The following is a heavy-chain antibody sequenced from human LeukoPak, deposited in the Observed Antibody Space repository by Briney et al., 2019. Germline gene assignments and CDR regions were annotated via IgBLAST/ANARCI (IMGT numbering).Heavy chain of an antibody. J-gene: IGHJ6*02. D-gene: IGHD6-13*01. CDR1: GFTFSSYA. CDR2: ISGSGGST. Sequence: GGSLRLSCAASGFTFSSYAMSWVRQAPGKGLEWVSAISGSGGSTYYADSVKGRFTISRDNSKNTLYLQMNSLRAEDTAVYYCAKDYPYSSSWYNPDYYFGMDVWGQGTTVTVSS. V-gene: IGHV3-23*01. CDR3: AKDYPYSSSWYNPDYYFGMDV.